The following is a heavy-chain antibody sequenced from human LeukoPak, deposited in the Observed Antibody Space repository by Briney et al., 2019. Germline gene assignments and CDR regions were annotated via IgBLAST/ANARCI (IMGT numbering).Heavy chain of an antibody. CDR2: ISYDGSNK. D-gene: IGHD6-6*01. CDR3: AKDDSSSAGTLPLY. Sequence: GGSLRLSCAASGFTFGSYGMHWVRQAPGKGLEWVAVISYDGSNKYYADSVKGRFTISRDNSKNTLYLQMNSLRAEDTAVYYCAKDDSSSAGTLPLYWGQGTLVTVSS. CDR1: GFTFGSYG. J-gene: IGHJ4*02. V-gene: IGHV3-30*18.